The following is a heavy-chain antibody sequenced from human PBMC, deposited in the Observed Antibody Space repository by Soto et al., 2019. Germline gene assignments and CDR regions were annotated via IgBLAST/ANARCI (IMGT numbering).Heavy chain of an antibody. Sequence: SVKVSCKASGGTFSSYAISWVRQAPGQGLEWMGGIIPIFGTANYAQKFQGRVTITADESTSTAYMELSSLRSEDTAVYYCARDGGYYYDSSGYQLDYWGQGTLVTVSS. CDR2: IIPIFGTA. CDR3: ARDGGYYYDSSGYQLDY. V-gene: IGHV1-69*13. D-gene: IGHD3-22*01. CDR1: GGTFSSYA. J-gene: IGHJ4*02.